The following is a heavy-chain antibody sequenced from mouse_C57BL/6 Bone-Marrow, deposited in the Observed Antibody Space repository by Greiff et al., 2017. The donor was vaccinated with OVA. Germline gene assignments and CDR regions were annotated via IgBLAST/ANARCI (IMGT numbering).Heavy chain of an antibody. J-gene: IGHJ3*02. CDR2: ISGGGGNT. V-gene: IGHV5-9*01. Sequence: DVMLVESGGGLVKPGGSLKLSCAASGFTFSSYTMSWVRQTPEKRLEWVATISGGGGNTYYPDSVKGRFTISRDNAKNTLYLQMSSLRSEDTALYYCARRMVTTTGWGQGTLVTVSA. D-gene: IGHD2-2*01. CDR3: ARRMVTTTG. CDR1: GFTFSSYT.